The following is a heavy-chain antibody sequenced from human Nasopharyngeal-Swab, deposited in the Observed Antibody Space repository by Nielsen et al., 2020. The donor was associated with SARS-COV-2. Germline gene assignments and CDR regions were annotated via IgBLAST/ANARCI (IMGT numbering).Heavy chain of an antibody. CDR1: GGTFSSYA. V-gene: IGHV1-69*04. D-gene: IGHD6-13*01. J-gene: IGHJ6*02. CDR3: ARGNEGAAAGTGYYYYGMDV. CDR2: IIPILGIA. Sequence: SVKVSCRAYGGTFSSYAISWVRQAPGQGLEWRGRIIPILGIANYAQKFQGRVTITADKSTSTAYMELSSLRSEDTAVYYCARGNEGAAAGTGYYYYGMDVWGQGTTVTVSS.